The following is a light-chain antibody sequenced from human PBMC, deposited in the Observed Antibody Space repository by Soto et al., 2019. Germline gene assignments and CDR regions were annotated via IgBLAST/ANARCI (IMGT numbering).Light chain of an antibody. V-gene: IGKV1-5*01. CDR2: DAS. CDR3: QQQTTYPLT. Sequence: DIQMTQSPATLSASVGDRVTISCRASQNINNWLAWYQHTPGKAPKLLIYDASILRTGVPSRFSGSGSGTDFTLTINGLHPYDFATYYCQQQTTYPLTVGGGTRVQIK. J-gene: IGKJ4*01. CDR1: QNINNW.